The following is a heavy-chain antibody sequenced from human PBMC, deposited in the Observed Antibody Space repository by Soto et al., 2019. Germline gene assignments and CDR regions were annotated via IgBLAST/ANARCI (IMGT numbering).Heavy chain of an antibody. D-gene: IGHD4-17*01. CDR3: ARESGTTGEVY. CDR2: IYYSGST. Sequence: QVQLQESGPGLVKPSQTLSLTCTVSGGSISSGGYYWSWIRQPPGQGLEWIGYIYYSGSTYYNPTLKSRVTISVHTSTNQCPLKLTFVTAADTAEYYCARESGTTGEVYWGKGPLVTVSS. V-gene: IGHV4-31*03. J-gene: IGHJ4*02. CDR1: GGSISSGGYY.